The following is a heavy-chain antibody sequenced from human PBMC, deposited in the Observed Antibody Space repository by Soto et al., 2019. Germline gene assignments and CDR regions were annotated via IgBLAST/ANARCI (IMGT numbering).Heavy chain of an antibody. J-gene: IGHJ6*02. D-gene: IGHD3-3*01. V-gene: IGHV3-33*01. CDR2: IWYDGSEK. Sequence: QVQVVESGGGVVQPGRSLRLSCAASGFTFSSFGMHWVRQAPGKGLEWVSLIWYDGSEKSYGDSVKGRFTISRDNSRNTVYLQMNTMRADDTAVYYCVRDASYYSLWSGYYPSRNGMDVWGQGTTVTVSS. CDR3: VRDASYYSLWSGYYPSRNGMDV. CDR1: GFTFSSFG.